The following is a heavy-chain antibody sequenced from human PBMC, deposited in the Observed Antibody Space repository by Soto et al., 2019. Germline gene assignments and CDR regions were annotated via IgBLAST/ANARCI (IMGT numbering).Heavy chain of an antibody. D-gene: IGHD3-10*01. Sequence: EVQLVESGGGLVKPGGSLRLSCAASGFTFSIYSMNWVRQAPGKGLEWISSISFSSRYIYYADSVKGRFTISRDNAKNSLFLQTNSLRAETTAVYYCAGGYGSESYFATSPHWGQGTLVTVSS. CDR2: ISFSSRYI. CDR3: AGGYGSESYFATSPH. V-gene: IGHV3-21*01. J-gene: IGHJ4*02. CDR1: GFTFSIYS.